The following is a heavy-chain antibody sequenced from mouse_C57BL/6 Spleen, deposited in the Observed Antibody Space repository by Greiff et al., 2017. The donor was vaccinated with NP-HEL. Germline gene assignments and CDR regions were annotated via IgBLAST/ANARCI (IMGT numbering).Heavy chain of an antibody. CDR2: ISDGGSYT. V-gene: IGHV5-4*01. D-gene: IGHD2-4*01. CDR3: ASGDYGPFAY. J-gene: IGHJ3*01. Sequence: VQLKESGGGLVKPGGSLKLSCAASGFTFSSYAMSWVRQTPEKRLEWVATISDGGSYTYYPDNVKGRFTISRDNAKNNLYLQMSHLKSEDTAMYYCASGDYGPFAYWGQGTLVTVSA. CDR1: GFTFSSYA.